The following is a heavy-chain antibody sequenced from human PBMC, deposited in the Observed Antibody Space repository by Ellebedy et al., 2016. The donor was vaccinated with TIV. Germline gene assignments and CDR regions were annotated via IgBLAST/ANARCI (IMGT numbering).Heavy chain of an antibody. Sequence: SETLSLXXAVSGGSISSGGYSWSWIRQPPGKGLEWIGYIYHSGSTYYNPSLKSRVTISVDRSKNQFSLKLSSVTAADTAVYYCAREKVIAARQGNWFDPWGQGTLVTVSS. V-gene: IGHV4-30-2*01. J-gene: IGHJ5*02. D-gene: IGHD6-6*01. CDR1: GGSISSGGYS. CDR3: AREKVIAARQGNWFDP. CDR2: IYHSGST.